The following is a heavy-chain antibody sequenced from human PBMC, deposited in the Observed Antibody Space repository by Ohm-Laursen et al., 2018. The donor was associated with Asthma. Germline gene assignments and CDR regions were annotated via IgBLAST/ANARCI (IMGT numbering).Heavy chain of an antibody. J-gene: IGHJ6*02. V-gene: IGHV3-30*18. D-gene: IGHD1-26*01. CDR2: ISYDGSTE. Sequence: SLRLSCAASGFSFSSYAMHWVRQAPGKGLECVALISYDGSTESYADSVKGRFTISRDNFKNTVHLDMNSLRAEDTAVYHCAKGIVPVYYYGLDVWGQGTTVIVSS. CDR3: AKGIVPVYYYGLDV. CDR1: GFSFSSYA.